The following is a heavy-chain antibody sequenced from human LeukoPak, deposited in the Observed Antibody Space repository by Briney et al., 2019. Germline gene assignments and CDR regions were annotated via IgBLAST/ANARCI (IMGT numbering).Heavy chain of an antibody. CDR2: INHSGST. V-gene: IGHV4-34*01. Sequence: SETLSLTCAVYGGSFSGYYWSWIRQPPGKGLEWIGEINHSGSTNYNPSLKSRVTISVDTSKNQFSLKLSSVTAADTAVYYCARVTGVGATTIFAFDIWGQGTMVTVSS. D-gene: IGHD1-26*01. CDR1: GGSFSGYY. J-gene: IGHJ3*02. CDR3: ARVTGVGATTIFAFDI.